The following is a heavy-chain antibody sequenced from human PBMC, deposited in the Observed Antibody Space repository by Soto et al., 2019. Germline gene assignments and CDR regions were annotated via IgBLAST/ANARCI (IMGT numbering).Heavy chain of an antibody. V-gene: IGHV3-73*01. CDR3: TSPPPYGSGSYL. J-gene: IGHJ4*02. CDR1: WFTFSGSA. Sequence: GGSLRLSCAASWFTFSGSAMHWVRQASGKGLEWVGRIRSKANSYATAYAASVKGRFTISRDDSKNTAYLQMNSLKTEDTAVYYCTSPPPYGSGSYLWGQGTLVTVSS. CDR2: IRSKANSYAT. D-gene: IGHD3-10*01.